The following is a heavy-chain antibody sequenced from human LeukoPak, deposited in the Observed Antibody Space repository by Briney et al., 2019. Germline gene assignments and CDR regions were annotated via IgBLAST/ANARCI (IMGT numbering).Heavy chain of an antibody. CDR2: INSDGIST. CDR1: GFTFSWYW. V-gene: IGHV3-74*01. Sequence: GGSLRLSCAASGFTFSWYWMHWVRQAPGKGLVWVSRINSDGISTSYADSVKGRFTISRDNAKNTLYLQMNSLRAWDTAVYYCARDASSGSYYTDYFDYWGHGTLVTVSS. D-gene: IGHD1-26*01. CDR3: ARDASSGSYYTDYFDY. J-gene: IGHJ4*01.